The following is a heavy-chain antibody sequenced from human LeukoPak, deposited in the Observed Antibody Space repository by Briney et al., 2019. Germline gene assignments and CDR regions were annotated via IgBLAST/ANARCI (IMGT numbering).Heavy chain of an antibody. CDR2: IKSKTDGGTT. D-gene: IGHD5-24*01. J-gene: IGHJ4*02. V-gene: IGHV3-15*07. CDR1: GFTFSNAW. CDR3: ARSQGEYGYNTHVFDY. Sequence: GGSLRLSCAASGFTFSNAWMNWVRQAPGKGLEWVGRIKSKTDGGTTDYAAPVKGRFTISRDDSKNTLYLQMSSLKASDTAMYYCARSQGEYGYNTHVFDYWGQGTLVTVSS.